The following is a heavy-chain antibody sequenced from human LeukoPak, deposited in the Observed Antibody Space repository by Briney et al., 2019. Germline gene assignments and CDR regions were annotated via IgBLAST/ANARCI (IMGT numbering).Heavy chain of an antibody. Sequence: SETLSLTCTVSGGSISSGDYYWSWIRQPPGKGLEWIGYIYYSGSTYYNPSLKSRVTISVDTSKSQFSLKLSSVTAADTAVYYCARDSLEWYSFDYWGQGTLVTVSS. CDR3: ARDSLEWYSFDY. D-gene: IGHD3-3*01. J-gene: IGHJ4*02. CDR2: IYYSGST. CDR1: GGSISSGDYY. V-gene: IGHV4-30-4*08.